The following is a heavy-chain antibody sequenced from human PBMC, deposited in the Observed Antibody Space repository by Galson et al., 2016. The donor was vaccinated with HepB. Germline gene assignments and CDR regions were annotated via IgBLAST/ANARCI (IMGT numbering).Heavy chain of an antibody. V-gene: IGHV3-23*01. CDR3: ARCSSATCYRRGGFDP. J-gene: IGHJ5*02. Sequence: SLRLSCAASGFIFSNYDMNWVRQAPGKGLEWVSSIRGSGDYTYYADSVKGRFTISRDNSENTLSLQMHSLRAEDTAVYYCARCSSATCYRRGGFDPWGQGTLVTVSS. CDR2: IRGSGDYT. D-gene: IGHD2-2*02. CDR1: GFIFSNYD.